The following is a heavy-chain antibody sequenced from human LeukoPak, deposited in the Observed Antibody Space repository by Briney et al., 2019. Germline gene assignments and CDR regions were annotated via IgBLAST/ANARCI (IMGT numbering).Heavy chain of an antibody. Sequence: PGGSLRLSCAASGFTFSSYWMSWVRQAPGKGLEWVANIKQDGSEKYYVDSVKGRFTISRDNSKNTLYLQMNSLRAEDTAVYYCARARWGGYYDYVWGSLPAFDPWGQGTLVTVSS. CDR2: IKQDGSEK. D-gene: IGHD3-16*01. J-gene: IGHJ5*02. V-gene: IGHV3-7*01. CDR3: ARARWGGYYDYVWGSLPAFDP. CDR1: GFTFSSYW.